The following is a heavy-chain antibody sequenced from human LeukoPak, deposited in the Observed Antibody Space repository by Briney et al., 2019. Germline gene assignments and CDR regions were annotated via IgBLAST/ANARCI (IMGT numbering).Heavy chain of an antibody. J-gene: IGHJ4*02. D-gene: IGHD6-13*01. CDR3: ATWSGYSSSWYNLN. CDR1: GFTFSSYA. CDR2: ISGSGGST. Sequence: GGSLRLSCAASGFTFSSYAMSWVRQAPGKGLEWVSAISGSGGSTYYADSVKGRFTISRDNSKNTLYLQMNSLRAEDTAVYYCATWSGYSSSWYNLNWGQGNLVTVSS. V-gene: IGHV3-23*01.